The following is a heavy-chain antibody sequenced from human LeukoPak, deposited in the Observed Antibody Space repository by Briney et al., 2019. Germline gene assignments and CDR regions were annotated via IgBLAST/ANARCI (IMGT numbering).Heavy chain of an antibody. CDR2: IYPDDSDT. CDR1: GYDFSSYW. V-gene: IGHV5-51*01. CDR3: ARHVAGSRSRRLDY. D-gene: IGHD3-10*01. Sequence: GESLKISCRGSGYDFSSYWIGWVRQMPGKGLEWMGFIYPDDSDTIYSPSFQGQVTISADKSITTAYLQWSSLKASDTAMYYCARHVAGSRSRRLDYWGQGTLVTVSS. J-gene: IGHJ4*02.